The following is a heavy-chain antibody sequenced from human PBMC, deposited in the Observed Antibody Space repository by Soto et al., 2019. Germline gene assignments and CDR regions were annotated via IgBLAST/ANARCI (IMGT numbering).Heavy chain of an antibody. J-gene: IGHJ4*02. Sequence: ASVMVSCKASGYTFTRYTMYWVRQAPGQRLECMGWINAGNDNIKYSQKIQGRVTITTDTSASTAYMDLTSLRSEDTAVYYCAIFGGSVSGWGQGTLVTVSS. CDR1: GYTFTRYT. CDR2: INAGNDNI. CDR3: AIFGGSVSG. D-gene: IGHD3-10*01. V-gene: IGHV1-3*01.